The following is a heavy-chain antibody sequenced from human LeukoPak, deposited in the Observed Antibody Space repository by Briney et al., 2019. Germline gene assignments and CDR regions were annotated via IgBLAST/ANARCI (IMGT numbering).Heavy chain of an antibody. CDR2: IYYSGST. CDR3: TRGAQYSSGTFDY. D-gene: IGHD3-22*01. CDR1: GGSISSSSYY. V-gene: IGHV4-39*07. Sequence: PSETLSLTCTVSGGSISSSSYYWGWIRQPPGKGLEWIGSIYYSGSTYYNPSLKSRVTISVDKSKNQFSLKLSSVTAADTAIYYCTRGAQYSSGTFDYWGQGTLVTVSS. J-gene: IGHJ4*02.